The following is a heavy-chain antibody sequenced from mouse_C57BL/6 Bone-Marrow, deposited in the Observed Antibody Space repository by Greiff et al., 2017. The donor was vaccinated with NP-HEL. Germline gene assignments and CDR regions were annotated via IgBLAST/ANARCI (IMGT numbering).Heavy chain of an antibody. J-gene: IGHJ1*03. V-gene: IGHV1-55*01. CDR2: IYPGSGST. D-gene: IGHD2-12*01. CDR1: GYTFTSYW. CDR3: ASNTSQLRYFDV. Sequence: QVQLQQPGAELVKPGASVKMSRKASGYTFTSYWITWVKQRPGQGLEWIGDIYPGSGSTNYNEKFKSKATLTVDTSSSTAYMQLSSLTSEDSAVYYCASNTSQLRYFDVWGTGTTVTVSS.